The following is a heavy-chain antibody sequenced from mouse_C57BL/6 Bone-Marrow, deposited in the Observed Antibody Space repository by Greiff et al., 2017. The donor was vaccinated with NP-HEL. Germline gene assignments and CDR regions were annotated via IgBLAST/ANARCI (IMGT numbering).Heavy chain of an antibody. CDR1: GFNIKNTY. V-gene: IGHV14-3*01. Sequence: VQLKESVAELVRPGASVKLSCTASGFNIKNTYMHWVKQRPEQGLEWIGRIDPANGNTKYAPKFQGKATITADTSSNTAYLQLSSLTSEDTAIYYCARSRDYGSSWGDYWGQGTTLTVSS. D-gene: IGHD1-1*01. CDR2: IDPANGNT. J-gene: IGHJ2*01. CDR3: ARSRDYGSSWGDY.